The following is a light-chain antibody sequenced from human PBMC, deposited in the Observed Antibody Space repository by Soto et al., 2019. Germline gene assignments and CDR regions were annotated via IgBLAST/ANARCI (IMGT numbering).Light chain of an antibody. CDR1: YPNIGSNT. CDR2: DNN. V-gene: IGLV1-44*01. J-gene: IGLJ2*01. CDR3: ATWDDSLNGVV. Sequence: QSVLTQPPSASGTPGQRVTISCSGGYPNIGSNTVNWYHQLPGTAPKLLIYDNNQRPSGVPDRFSGSTSGTSASLAISGLLSEDKADYYCATWDDSLNGVVFGGGTQLTVL.